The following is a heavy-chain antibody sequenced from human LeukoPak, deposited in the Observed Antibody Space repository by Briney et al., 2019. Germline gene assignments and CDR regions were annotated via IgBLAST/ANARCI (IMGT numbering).Heavy chain of an antibody. J-gene: IGHJ4*02. CDR2: IIPMFGTA. V-gene: IGHV1-69*13. Sequence: SVKVSCKASGGTFSSNAISWVRRAPGQGLEWMGGIIPMFGTANYAQKFQGRVTITADESTSTAYMELSSLRSEDTAVYYCARIEGGTFTYDYWGQGTLVTVSS. CDR3: ARIEGGTFTYDY. D-gene: IGHD2-15*01. CDR1: GGTFSSNA.